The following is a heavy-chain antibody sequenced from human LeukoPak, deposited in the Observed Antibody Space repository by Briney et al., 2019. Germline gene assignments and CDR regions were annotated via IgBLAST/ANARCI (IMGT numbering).Heavy chain of an antibody. J-gene: IGHJ4*02. V-gene: IGHV3-21*01. CDR3: ARGGSSRFDQ. CDR2: ISSSSNYI. Sequence: GGSLRLSCAASGFTFSSYSMNWVRQAPGRGLEWVPSISSSSNYIYYADSVKGRFTISRDNAKNSLYLQMNSLRAEDTAVYYCARGGSSRFDQWGQGTLVTVSS. CDR1: GFTFSSYS. D-gene: IGHD6-13*01.